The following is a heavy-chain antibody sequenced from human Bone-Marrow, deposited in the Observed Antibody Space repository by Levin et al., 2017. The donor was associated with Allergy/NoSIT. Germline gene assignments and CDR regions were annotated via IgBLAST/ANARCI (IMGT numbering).Heavy chain of an antibody. CDR2: IYPDDSDT. J-gene: IGHJ4*02. V-gene: IGHV5-51*01. Sequence: GESLKISCQASYSDFYGYWIASVRQMPGKGLEWMGIIYPDDSDTTYNPSFQGQVTFSVDKSIRTAYLQWSSLKASDTAIYYCARHGTGVVRGVPNFDYWGQGTLVTVSS. D-gene: IGHD3-10*01. CDR3: ARHGTGVVRGVPNFDY. CDR1: YSDFYGYW.